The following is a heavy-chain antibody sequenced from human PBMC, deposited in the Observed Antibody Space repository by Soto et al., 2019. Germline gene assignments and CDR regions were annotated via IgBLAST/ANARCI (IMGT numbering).Heavy chain of an antibody. CDR1: GGTFSSYA. V-gene: IGHV1-69*12. J-gene: IGHJ4*02. CDR2: IIPIFGTA. Sequence: QVQLVQSGAEVKKPGSSVKVSCKASGGTFSSYAISWVRQAPGQGLEWMGGIIPIFGTANYAQKFQGRVTIAADESTSTAYMELRSLRSEDTAVYYCARGATYCGRDGYSFDYWGQGTLVTFSS. D-gene: IGHD2-21*02. CDR3: ARGATYCGRDGYSFDY.